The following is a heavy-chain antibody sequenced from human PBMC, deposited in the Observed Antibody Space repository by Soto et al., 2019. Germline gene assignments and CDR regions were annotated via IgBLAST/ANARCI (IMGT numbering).Heavy chain of an antibody. CDR1: GFTFSSYS. V-gene: IGHV3-48*02. CDR2: ISSSSSTI. J-gene: IGHJ4*02. Sequence: EVQLVESGGGLVQPGGSLRLSCAASGFTFSSYSMNWVRQASGKGLEWVSYISSSSSTIYYADSVKGRFTISRDNAKNSMELKMKRLRDADTDVYYCAGDVIGAAGPFDYWGQGTLVTVSS. CDR3: AGDVIGAAGPFDY. D-gene: IGHD6-25*01.